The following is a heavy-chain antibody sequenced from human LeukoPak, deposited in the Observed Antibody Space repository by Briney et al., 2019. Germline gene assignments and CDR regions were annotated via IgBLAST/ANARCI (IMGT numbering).Heavy chain of an antibody. J-gene: IGHJ4*02. V-gene: IGHV1-46*01. CDR1: GYTFTSYY. CDR2: INPSGGST. Sequence: VASVKVSCKASGYTFTSYYMHWVRQAPGQGLEWMGIINPSGGSTSYAQKFQGRVTMTRDTSTSTVYMELSSLRSEDTAVYYCARADRGDSSGYYYVSFDYWGQGTLVTVSS. CDR3: ARADRGDSSGYYYVSFDY. D-gene: IGHD3-22*01.